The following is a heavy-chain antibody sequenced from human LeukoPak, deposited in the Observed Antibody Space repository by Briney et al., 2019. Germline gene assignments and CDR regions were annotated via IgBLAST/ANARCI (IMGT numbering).Heavy chain of an antibody. CDR3: ARRSDWGSWYFDY. CDR2: INAGNGNT. J-gene: IGHJ4*02. CDR1: GYTFTSYA. D-gene: IGHD7-27*01. Sequence: ASVKVSCKASGYTFTSYAMHWVRQAPGQRLEWMGWINAGNGNTKYLQKFQGRVTITRDTSASTAYMELSSLRSEDTAVYYCARRSDWGSWYFDYWGQGTLVTVSS. V-gene: IGHV1-3*01.